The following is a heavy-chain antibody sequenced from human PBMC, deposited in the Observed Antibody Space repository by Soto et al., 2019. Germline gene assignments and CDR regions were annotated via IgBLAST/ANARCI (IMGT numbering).Heavy chain of an antibody. CDR3: ARREVRGVIGY. Sequence: SETLSLTCTVSGGSISSSSYYWGWIRQPPGKGLEWIGSIYYSGSTYYNPSLKSRVTISVDTSKNQFSLKLSSVTAADTAVYYCARREVRGVIGYWGQGTLVTVS. V-gene: IGHV4-39*01. J-gene: IGHJ4*02. D-gene: IGHD3-10*01. CDR2: IYYSGST. CDR1: GGSISSSSYY.